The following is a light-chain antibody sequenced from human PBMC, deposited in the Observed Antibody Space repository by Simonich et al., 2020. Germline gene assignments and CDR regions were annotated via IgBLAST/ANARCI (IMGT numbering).Light chain of an antibody. Sequence: DIQMTQSPSSLSASVGDRVTITCRARQSISSYLNWYQQKPGKAPKLLIDAASSLQSGVPSRFSCSGSGTDFTLTISSLQPEDFATYYCQQSYITPLTFGGGTKVEIK. CDR1: QSISSY. CDR3: QQSYITPLT. V-gene: IGKV1-39*01. CDR2: AAS. J-gene: IGKJ4*01.